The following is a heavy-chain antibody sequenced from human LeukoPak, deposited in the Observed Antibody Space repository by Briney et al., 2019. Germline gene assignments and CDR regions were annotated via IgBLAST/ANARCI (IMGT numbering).Heavy chain of an antibody. J-gene: IGHJ5*02. D-gene: IGHD3-9*01. CDR3: ARGRTIWGP. Sequence: AETLSLTCAVYGGSFSGYYWSWIRQPPGKGLEWIGEINHSGSTNYNPSLKSRVTISVDTSKNQFSLKLSSVTAADTAVYYCARGRTIWGPWGQGTLVTVSS. CDR1: GGSFSGYY. V-gene: IGHV4-34*01. CDR2: INHSGST.